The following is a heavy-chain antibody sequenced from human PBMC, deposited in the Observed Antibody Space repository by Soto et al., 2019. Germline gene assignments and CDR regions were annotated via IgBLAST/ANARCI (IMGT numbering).Heavy chain of an antibody. J-gene: IGHJ5*02. Sequence: SVKVSCKASGGTFSSYTISWVRQAPGQGLEWMGRIIPILGIANYAQKFQGRVTITADKSTSTAYMELSSLRSEDTAVYYCARSPYDILTGYYMDWFDPWGQGTLVTVSS. V-gene: IGHV1-69*02. D-gene: IGHD3-9*01. CDR3: ARSPYDILTGYYMDWFDP. CDR2: IIPILGIA. CDR1: GGTFSSYT.